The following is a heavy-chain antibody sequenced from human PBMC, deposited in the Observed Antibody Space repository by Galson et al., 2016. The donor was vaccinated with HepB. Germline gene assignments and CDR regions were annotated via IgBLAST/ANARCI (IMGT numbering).Heavy chain of an antibody. CDR3: SRAAYRRGWYCDY. V-gene: IGHV3-30*02. D-gene: IGHD2-21*01. Sequence: SLRLSCAASGFTFSGYGMHWVRQAPGKGLEWVALIRSDGSITYYGDSVKGRFTISRDNSKNTLHLQMNGLKIDDTAVYFCSRAAYRRGWYCDYWGLGTLVTVSS. CDR2: IRSDGSIT. CDR1: GFTFSGYG. J-gene: IGHJ4*02.